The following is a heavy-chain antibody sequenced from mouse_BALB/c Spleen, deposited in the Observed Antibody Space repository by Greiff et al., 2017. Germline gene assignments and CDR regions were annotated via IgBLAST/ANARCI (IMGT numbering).Heavy chain of an antibody. CDR2: ISYSGST. J-gene: IGHJ2*01. V-gene: IGHV3-2*02. Sequence: EVQLQESGPGLVKPSQSLSLTCTVTGYSITSDYVWYWIRQLQGNKLEWMGYISYSGSTSYNPSLKSRISITRDTSKNQIFLQLNSVTTEDTATYYCARYDGYYPFDYWGQGTTLTVSS. D-gene: IGHD2-3*01. CDR1: GYSITSDYV. CDR3: ARYDGYYPFDY.